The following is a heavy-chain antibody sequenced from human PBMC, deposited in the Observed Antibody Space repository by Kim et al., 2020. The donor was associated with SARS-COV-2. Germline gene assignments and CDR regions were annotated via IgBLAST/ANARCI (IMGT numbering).Heavy chain of an antibody. CDR2: ISRDGGGT. CDR3: AQGMQWLIIN. V-gene: IGHV3-43*02. Sequence: GGSLRLSCTTSGFNLYDHAIHWVRHVPGKGLEWVSLISRDGGGTYYADSVKGRFTISRDISKKSLYLQMDSLRAEDTALYYCAQGMQWLIINWGHGTQVTVSS. D-gene: IGHD6-19*01. J-gene: IGHJ4*01. CDR1: GFNLYDHA.